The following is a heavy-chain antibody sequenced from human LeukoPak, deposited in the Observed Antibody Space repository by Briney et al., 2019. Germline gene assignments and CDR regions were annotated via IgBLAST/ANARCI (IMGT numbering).Heavy chain of an antibody. CDR1: GGSISSCTYY. Sequence: RSETLSLTCTVSGGSISSCTYYWGWIRQPPGKGLEWIGSIYYTGSTYYNPSLKSRVTISVDTSKNQFSLKLSSVTAADTAVYYCARRGDLGRAFDVWGQGTMVTVSS. CDR3: ARRGDLGRAFDV. D-gene: IGHD2-21*02. J-gene: IGHJ3*01. V-gene: IGHV4-39*01. CDR2: IYYTGST.